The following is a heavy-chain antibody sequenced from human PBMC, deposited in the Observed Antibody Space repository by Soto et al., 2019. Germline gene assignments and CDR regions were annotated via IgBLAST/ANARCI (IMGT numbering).Heavy chain of an antibody. CDR2: IYWDDDK. CDR1: GFSLSTSGVG. D-gene: IGHD4-17*01. V-gene: IGHV2-5*02. Sequence: QISLKESGPTLVKPTQTLTLTCTFSGFSLSTSGVGVGWIRQPPGKALEWLALIYWDDDKRYSPSLKSRLTSTNXXAXNXXVLTMTNMDPVDTATYYCAPYFNYGDYSSAGEGGYWGQGILVTVSS. J-gene: IGHJ4*02. CDR3: APYFNYGDYSSAGEGGY.